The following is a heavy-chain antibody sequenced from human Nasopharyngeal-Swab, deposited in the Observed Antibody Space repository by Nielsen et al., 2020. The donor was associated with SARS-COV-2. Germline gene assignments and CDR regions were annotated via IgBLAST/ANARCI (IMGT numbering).Heavy chain of an antibody. D-gene: IGHD3-9*01. CDR2: IYTSGST. Sequence: SETLSLTCTVSGGSISSYYWSWIRQPAGKGLEWIGRIYTSGSTNYNPSLKSRVTMSVDTSKNQFSLKLSSVTAADTAVYYCARYNDILTGYPQFDPWGQGTLATVSS. V-gene: IGHV4-4*07. CDR3: ARYNDILTGYPQFDP. CDR1: GGSISSYY. J-gene: IGHJ5*02.